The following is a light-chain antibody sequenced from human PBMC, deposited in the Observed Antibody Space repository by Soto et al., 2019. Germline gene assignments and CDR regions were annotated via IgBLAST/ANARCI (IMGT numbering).Light chain of an antibody. CDR1: SGSVSTSYY. J-gene: IGLJ3*02. CDR3: VLYMGSGAWV. CDR2: STN. Sequence: QAVVTQEPSFSVSPGGTVTLTCGLSSGSVSTSYYPSWYQQTPGQAPRTLIYSTNTRSSGVPDRFSGSILGNKAALTITGAQPDDESDYYCVLYMGSGAWVFGGGTKLTVL. V-gene: IGLV8-61*01.